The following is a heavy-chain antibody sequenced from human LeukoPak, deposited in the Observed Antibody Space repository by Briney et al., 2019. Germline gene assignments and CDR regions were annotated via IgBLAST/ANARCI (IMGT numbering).Heavy chain of an antibody. CDR2: IYTSGST. D-gene: IGHD6-19*01. V-gene: IGHV4-4*07. J-gene: IGHJ4*02. CDR1: GGSISSYY. CDR3: ARSAPVAGFFDY. Sequence: SETLSLTCTVSGGSISSYYWSWTRQPAGKGLEWIGRIYTSGSTNYNPSLKSRVTMSVDTSKNQFSLKLSSVTAADTAVYYCARSAPVAGFFDYWGQGTLVTVSS.